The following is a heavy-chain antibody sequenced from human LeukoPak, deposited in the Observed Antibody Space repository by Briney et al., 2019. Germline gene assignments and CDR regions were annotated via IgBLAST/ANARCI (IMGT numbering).Heavy chain of an antibody. CDR3: ARYFDTAYSWRRFDY. V-gene: IGHV3-7*01. Sequence: GGSLRLSCAASGFSSSNFWMTWVRQAPGKGPEWLATIRQDGGDKWYLESVKGRFTISRDNAKNSLYLQMNGLRVEDTAVYYCARYFDTAYSWRRFDYWGQGALVTVSS. J-gene: IGHJ4*02. CDR2: IRQDGGDK. D-gene: IGHD5-18*01. CDR1: GFSSSNFW.